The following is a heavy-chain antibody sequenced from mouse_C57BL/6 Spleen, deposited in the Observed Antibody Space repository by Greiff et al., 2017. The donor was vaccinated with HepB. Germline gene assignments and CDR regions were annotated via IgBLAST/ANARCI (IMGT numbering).Heavy chain of an antibody. CDR1: GYTFTGYW. Sequence: QVQLKQSGAELMKPGASVKLSCKATGYTFTGYWIEWVKQRPGHGLEWIGEILPGSGSTNYNDKFKGKATFTADTSSNTAYMQLSSLTTEDSAIYYCARRANYYGSSYGYFDVWGTGTTVTVSS. CDR3: ARRANYYGSSYGYFDV. D-gene: IGHD1-1*01. CDR2: ILPGSGST. J-gene: IGHJ1*03. V-gene: IGHV1-9*01.